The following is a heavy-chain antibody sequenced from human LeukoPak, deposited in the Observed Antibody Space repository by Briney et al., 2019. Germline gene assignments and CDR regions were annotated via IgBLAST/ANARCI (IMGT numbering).Heavy chain of an antibody. CDR3: ARLIAVAGTVDWFDP. CDR2: ISYSGSA. V-gene: IGHV4-59*01. J-gene: IGHJ5*02. CDR1: GGSISGSY. D-gene: IGHD6-19*01. Sequence: PSETLSLTCTVSGGSISGSYWSWIRQPPGKGLEWIGYISYSGSANYNPSLKSRVTISVDASKKQFSLNLSSVTPADTAVYYCARLIAVAGTVDWFDPWGQGTLVTASS.